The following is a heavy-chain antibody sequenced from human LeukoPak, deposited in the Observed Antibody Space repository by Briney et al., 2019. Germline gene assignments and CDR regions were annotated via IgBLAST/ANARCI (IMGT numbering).Heavy chain of an antibody. V-gene: IGHV3-7*01. J-gene: IGHJ5*02. Sequence: GGSLRLSCAASGFTFSSYSMNWVRQAPGKGLEWVANIKQDGNEKHYMDSVKGRFTISRDDATNSLYLQMSSLRAEDTAVYYCVRDGPLRSPTSGWFDPWGQGTLVTVSS. CDR2: IKQDGNEK. CDR1: GFTFSSYS. CDR3: VRDGPLRSPTSGWFDP. D-gene: IGHD2-2*01.